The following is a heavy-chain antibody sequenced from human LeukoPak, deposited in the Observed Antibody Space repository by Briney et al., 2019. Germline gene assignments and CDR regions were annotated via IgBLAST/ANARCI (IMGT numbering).Heavy chain of an antibody. Sequence: ASVKVSCKASGYTFTSYDISWVRQAPGQGLEWMGGIIPIFGTANYAQKFQGRVTITADKSTSTAYMELSSLRSEDTAVYYCARGGYYGSGNDFRFDPWGQGTLVTVSS. V-gene: IGHV1-69*06. CDR2: IIPIFGTA. CDR1: GYTFTSYD. D-gene: IGHD3-10*01. CDR3: ARGGYYGSGNDFRFDP. J-gene: IGHJ5*02.